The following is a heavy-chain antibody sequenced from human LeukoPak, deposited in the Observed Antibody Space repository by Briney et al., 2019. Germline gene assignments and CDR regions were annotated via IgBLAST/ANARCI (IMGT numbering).Heavy chain of an antibody. CDR1: GGSISSYY. CDR3: ARRFGEDP. Sequence: PSETLSLTCTVSGGSISSYYWSWLRQPPGKGLEWLGYIYYSGSTNYNPSLKSRVTISVDTSKNQFSLKLSSVTAADTAVYYCARRFGEDPWGQGTLVTVSS. J-gene: IGHJ5*02. CDR2: IYYSGST. D-gene: IGHD3-10*01. V-gene: IGHV4-59*01.